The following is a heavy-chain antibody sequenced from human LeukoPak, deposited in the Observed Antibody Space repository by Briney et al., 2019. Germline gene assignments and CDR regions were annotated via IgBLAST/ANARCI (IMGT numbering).Heavy chain of an antibody. D-gene: IGHD3-10*01. Sequence: GGSLRLSCAASGFTSSSYAMSWVRQAPGKGLEWVSAISGSGGSTYYADSVKGRFTIPRDNSINTLYLQMSSLRAEDAAVYYCAKSGGLSGSGRLGTDVWGQGTTVTVSS. CDR2: ISGSGGST. J-gene: IGHJ6*02. CDR1: GFTSSSYA. CDR3: AKSGGLSGSGRLGTDV. V-gene: IGHV3-23*01.